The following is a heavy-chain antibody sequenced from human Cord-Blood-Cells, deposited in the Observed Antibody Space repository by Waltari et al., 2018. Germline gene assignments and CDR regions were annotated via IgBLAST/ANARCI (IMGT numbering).Heavy chain of an antibody. V-gene: IGHV1-8*03. D-gene: IGHD6-6*01. CDR2: MNPNNGNT. J-gene: IGHJ4*02. Sequence: QVQLVQSGAEVKKPGDSVKVSCKASGYTFTSYDINWVRQATGQGLEWMGWMNPNNGNTGYAQKFQGRVTITRNTSISTAYMELSSLRSEDTAVYYCARDGEYSSSFDYWGQGTLVTVSS. CDR1: GYTFTSYD. CDR3: ARDGEYSSSFDY.